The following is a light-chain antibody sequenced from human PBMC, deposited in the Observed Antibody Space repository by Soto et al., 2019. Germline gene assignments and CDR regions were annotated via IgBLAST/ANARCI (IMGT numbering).Light chain of an antibody. Sequence: DAVLTQSPLSLPVTLGQPASFSCWSSQSLLHSNGNTYLNWFQQRPGQSPRRLIYKVSNRESGVPDRFSGSASGTDFTLTISRVEAEDVGIYFCMQATHWPYTFGQGTKLEIK. CDR2: KVS. CDR1: QSLLHSNGNTY. CDR3: MQATHWPYT. V-gene: IGKV2-30*02. J-gene: IGKJ2*01.